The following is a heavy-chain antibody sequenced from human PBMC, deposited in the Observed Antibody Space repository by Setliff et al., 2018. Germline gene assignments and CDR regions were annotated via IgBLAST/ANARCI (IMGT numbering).Heavy chain of an antibody. CDR2: INPNSGGT. D-gene: IGHD4-4*01. CDR1: GYTFTGYY. J-gene: IGHJ4*02. Sequence: ASVKVSCKASGYTFTGYYMHWVRQAPGQGLEWMGRINPNSGGTNYAQKLQGRVTMTTDTSTSTAYMELRSLRSDDTAVYYCARDGEYDYSNRGHFDCWGQGTLVTVSS. V-gene: IGHV1-2*06. CDR3: ARDGEYDYSNRGHFDC.